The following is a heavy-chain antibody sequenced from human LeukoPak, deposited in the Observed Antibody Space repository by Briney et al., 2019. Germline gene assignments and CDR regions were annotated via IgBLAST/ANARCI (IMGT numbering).Heavy chain of an antibody. Sequence: GGSLRLSCAASGFTFSSYAMSWVRQAPGKGLEWVSSISSSSSYIYYADSVKGRFTISRDDAKNSLYLQMNSLRAEDTAVYYCARFRRDGYNYWGADYWGQGTLVTVSS. D-gene: IGHD5-24*01. CDR2: ISSSSSYI. CDR1: GFTFSSYA. V-gene: IGHV3-21*01. J-gene: IGHJ4*02. CDR3: ARFRRDGYNYWGADY.